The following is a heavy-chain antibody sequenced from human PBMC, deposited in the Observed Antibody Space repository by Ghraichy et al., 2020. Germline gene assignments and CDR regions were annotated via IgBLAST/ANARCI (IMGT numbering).Heavy chain of an antibody. CDR1: GGSFSGYY. D-gene: IGHD6-19*01. V-gene: IGHV4-34*01. CDR3: AASKKRYSSGWYGGYFDY. CDR2: INHSGST. Sequence: SETLSLTCAVYGGSFSGYYWSWIRQPPGKGLEWIGEINHSGSTNYNPSLKSRVTISVDTSKNQFSLKLSSVTAADTAVYYCAASKKRYSSGWYGGYFDYWGQGTLVTVSS. J-gene: IGHJ4*02.